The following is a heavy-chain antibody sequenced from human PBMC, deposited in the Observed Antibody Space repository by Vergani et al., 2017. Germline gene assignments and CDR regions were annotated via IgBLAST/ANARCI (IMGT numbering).Heavy chain of an antibody. J-gene: IGHJ4*02. Sequence: QVQLVQSGAEVKKPGSSVKVSCKASGGTFSSYAISWVRQAPGQGLEWMVGIIPIFGTANYAQKFQGRVTITADESTSTAYMELSSLRSEDTAVYYCARSVYYYDSSGYFPFNDFDYWGQGTLVIVSS. CDR2: IIPIFGTA. D-gene: IGHD3-22*01. V-gene: IGHV1-69*01. CDR3: ARSVYYYDSSGYFPFNDFDY. CDR1: GGTFSSYA.